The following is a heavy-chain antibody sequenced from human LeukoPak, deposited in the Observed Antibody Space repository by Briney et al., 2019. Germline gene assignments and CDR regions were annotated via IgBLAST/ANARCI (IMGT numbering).Heavy chain of an antibody. D-gene: IGHD1-26*01. CDR3: GRGAGRSYYLDY. CDR1: GFTFSSYW. V-gene: IGHV3-74*01. CDR2: INFDGSTT. Sequence: PGGSLRLSCAASGFTFSSYWMHWGRQAPGKGLVWVSRINFDGSTTNYADSVKGRFTISRDNAKNTLYLQMNSLSDEDTAVYYCGRGAGRSYYLDYWGQGALVTVSS. J-gene: IGHJ4*02.